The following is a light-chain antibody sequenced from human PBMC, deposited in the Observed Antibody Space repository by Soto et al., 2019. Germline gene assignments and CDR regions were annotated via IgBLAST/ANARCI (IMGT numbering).Light chain of an antibody. CDR1: SSNIGSNP. Sequence: QSVLTQPPSASGTPGQRVTISCSGSSSNIGSNPVNWYQQLPGTAPRLLMYRNNQRPSGVPDRFSGSKSGTSASLAISGLQSEDEADYYCAAWDGSLSVYVFGTGTKLTVL. CDR3: AAWDGSLSVYV. V-gene: IGLV1-44*01. CDR2: RNN. J-gene: IGLJ1*01.